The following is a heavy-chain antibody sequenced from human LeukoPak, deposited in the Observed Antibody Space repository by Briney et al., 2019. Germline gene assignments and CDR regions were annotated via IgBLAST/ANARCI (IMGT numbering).Heavy chain of an antibody. J-gene: IGHJ4*02. CDR2: ISGSGGST. Sequence: SGGSLRLSCAASGFTFSSYAMCWVRQAPGKGLEWVSAISGSGGSTYYADSVKGRFTIPRDNSKNTLYLQMNSLRAEDTAVYYCAKPDSVAMTRGVFDYWGQGTLVTVSS. V-gene: IGHV3-23*01. D-gene: IGHD5-12*01. CDR1: GFTFSSYA. CDR3: AKPDSVAMTRGVFDY.